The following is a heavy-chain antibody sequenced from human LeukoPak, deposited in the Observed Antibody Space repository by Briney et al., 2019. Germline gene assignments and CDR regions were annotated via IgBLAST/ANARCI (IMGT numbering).Heavy chain of an antibody. CDR3: ARDSGPGYSSSWYWAGWFDP. D-gene: IGHD6-13*01. CDR2: IYYSGST. V-gene: IGHV4-39*07. CDR1: GGSISSSSYY. Sequence: PSETLSLTCTVSGGSISSSSYYWGWIRQPPGKGLEWIGSIYYSGSTYYNPSLKSRVTISVDTSKNQFSLKLSSVTAADTAVYYCARDSGPGYSSSWYWAGWFDPWGQGTLVTVSS. J-gene: IGHJ5*02.